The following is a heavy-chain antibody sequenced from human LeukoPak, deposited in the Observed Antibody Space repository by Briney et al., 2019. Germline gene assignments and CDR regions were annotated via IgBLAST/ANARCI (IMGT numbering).Heavy chain of an antibody. V-gene: IGHV4-59*08. CDR1: GGSISGYY. J-gene: IGHJ4*02. Sequence: SETLSLTCTVSGGSISGYYWSWIRQPPGKGLEWIGYIYYSGSTTYNPSLKSRVTMSVDTSKNQLSLRVSSVTAADTAVYYCARGGQIAAAGNNYWGQGTLVTVSS. D-gene: IGHD6-13*01. CDR3: ARGGQIAAAGNNY. CDR2: IYYSGST.